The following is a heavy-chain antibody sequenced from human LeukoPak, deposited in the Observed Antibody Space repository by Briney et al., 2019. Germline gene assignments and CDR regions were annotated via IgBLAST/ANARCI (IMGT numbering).Heavy chain of an antibody. Sequence: SEKVSCKASGGTFSSYAISWVRQAPGQGLEWMGGIIPIFGTANNAQKFQGRVTITTDESTSTAYMELSSLRSEDTAVYYCARGGAIAAAADFDYWGQGTLVTVSS. CDR3: ARGGAIAAAADFDY. V-gene: IGHV1-69*05. CDR1: GGTFSSYA. D-gene: IGHD6-13*01. CDR2: IIPIFGTA. J-gene: IGHJ4*02.